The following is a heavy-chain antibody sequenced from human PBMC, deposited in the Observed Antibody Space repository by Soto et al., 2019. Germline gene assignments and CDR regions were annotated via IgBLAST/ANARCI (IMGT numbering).Heavy chain of an antibody. CDR1: GFTFSRYE. V-gene: IGHV3-48*03. CDR2: ISSSGSTI. CDR3: ARTGIAAAGTLYDY. D-gene: IGHD6-13*01. J-gene: IGHJ4*02. Sequence: GGSLRLSCAASGFTFSRYEMNWVRQAPGKGLEWVSCISSSGSTIYYADSVKGRFTISRDNAKNSLYLQMNSLRAEDTAVYYCARTGIAAAGTLYDYWGQGTLVTVSS.